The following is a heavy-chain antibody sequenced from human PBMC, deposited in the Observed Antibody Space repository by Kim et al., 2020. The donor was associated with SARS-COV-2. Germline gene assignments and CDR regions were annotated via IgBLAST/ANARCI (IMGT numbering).Heavy chain of an antibody. D-gene: IGHD1-1*01. Sequence: SETLSLTCSVFGGSISGYYWSWIRQSPDKGLEYIGFVFYSGITDYNPSFTNRVSMSVDTSKNNFSLKLNSVTAADTAVYYCARGPRTRRGTYHFDPWGQG. J-gene: IGHJ5*02. CDR1: GGSISGYY. CDR2: VFYSGIT. CDR3: ARGPRTRRGTYHFDP. V-gene: IGHV4-59*01.